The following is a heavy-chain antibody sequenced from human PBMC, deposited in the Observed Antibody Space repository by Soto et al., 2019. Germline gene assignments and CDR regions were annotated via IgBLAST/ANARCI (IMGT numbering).Heavy chain of an antibody. D-gene: IGHD3-10*01. CDR2: INPNSGGT. Sequence: ASVKVSCKASGYTFTGYYMPWVRQAPGQGLEWMGWINPNSGGTNYAQKFQGRVTMTRDTSISTAYMELSRLRSDDTAVYYCARVGYYYGSGRPYYYGMDVWGQGTTVTVSS. CDR1: GYTFTGYY. V-gene: IGHV1-2*02. J-gene: IGHJ6*02. CDR3: ARVGYYYGSGRPYYYGMDV.